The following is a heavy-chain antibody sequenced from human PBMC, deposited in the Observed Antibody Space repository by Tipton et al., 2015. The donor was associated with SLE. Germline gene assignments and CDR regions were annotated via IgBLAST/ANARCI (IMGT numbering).Heavy chain of an antibody. Sequence: RSLRLSCAASGFTFDDYAMHWVRQAPGKGLEWVSGISWNSGSIGYADSVKGRFTISRDNAKNSLYLQMNSLRAEDTALYYCAKGSTLAVVTGAFDIWGQGTMVTVSS. CDR1: GFTFDDYA. CDR3: AKGSTLAVVTGAFDI. J-gene: IGHJ3*02. CDR2: ISWNSGSI. D-gene: IGHD6-19*01. V-gene: IGHV3-9*01.